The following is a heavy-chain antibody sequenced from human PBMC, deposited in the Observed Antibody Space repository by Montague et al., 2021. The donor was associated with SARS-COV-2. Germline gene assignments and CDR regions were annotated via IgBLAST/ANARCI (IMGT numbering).Heavy chain of an antibody. V-gene: IGHV2-70*01. CDR1: GFSVSTSGLC. Sequence: PALVKPTQTLTLTCTFSGFSVSTSGLCVSWIRQPPGKALGWLALIDWDDDTYYSTSLKTRLAISKDTSKNRVVLTMTDMDPVDTGTFYCARIPEYSSGGGPDWYFDLWGRGTLSLSPQ. CDR3: ARIPEYSSGGGPDWYFDL. CDR2: IDWDDDT. J-gene: IGHJ2*01. D-gene: IGHD6-19*01.